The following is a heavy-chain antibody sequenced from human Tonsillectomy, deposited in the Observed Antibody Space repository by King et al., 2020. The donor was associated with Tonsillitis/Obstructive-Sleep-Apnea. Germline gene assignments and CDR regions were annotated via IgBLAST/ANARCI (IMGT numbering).Heavy chain of an antibody. V-gene: IGHV3-13*05. D-gene: IGHD3-9*01. J-gene: IGHJ4*02. Sequence: VQLVESGGGLVQPGGSLRLSCAASGFTFSSYDMHWVRQVTGKGLEWVSAIGTAGDPYYTGSVKGRFTITRENVKNSLYLQMNNLRAGDTAVYYSARGYFAGFDYWGQGTLVTVSS. CDR2: IGTAGDP. CDR3: ARGYFAGFDY. CDR1: GFTFSSYD.